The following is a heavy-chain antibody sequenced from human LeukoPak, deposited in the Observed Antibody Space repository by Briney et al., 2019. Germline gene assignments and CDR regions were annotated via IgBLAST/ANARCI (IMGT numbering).Heavy chain of an antibody. J-gene: IGHJ4*02. Sequence: SETLSLTCTVSGASINSYYWSWIRQAPGKGLEWIGYVYYSGTTNYNPSLKSRVTISLDASNNQFSLKLSSVTSADTAVYCCARRGSSGSYFHFDYWGQGTLVTVSS. D-gene: IGHD3-10*01. CDR1: GASINSYY. CDR3: ARRGSSGSYFHFDY. CDR2: VYYSGTT. V-gene: IGHV4-59*01.